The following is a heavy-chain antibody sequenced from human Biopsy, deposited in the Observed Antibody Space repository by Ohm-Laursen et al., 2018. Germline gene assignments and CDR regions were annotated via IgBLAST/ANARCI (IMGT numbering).Heavy chain of an antibody. J-gene: IGHJ2*01. CDR3: ARDRGFYSDRTVPGYFDL. Sequence: SQTLSLTCTVSGDSISSYYWSWIRQPPGKGLEWIGYVYYTGSTDHNPSLQSRVTISVDTSKNHFSLRLRSVTPADTAIYYCARDRGFYSDRTVPGYFDLWGRGTLVTVSS. D-gene: IGHD3-22*01. CDR2: VYYTGST. V-gene: IGHV4-59*01. CDR1: GDSISSYY.